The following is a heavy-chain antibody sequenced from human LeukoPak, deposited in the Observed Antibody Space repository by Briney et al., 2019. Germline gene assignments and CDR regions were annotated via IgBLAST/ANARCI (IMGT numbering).Heavy chain of an antibody. Sequence: GGSLRLSCAASGFSFSSYWMHWVRQAPGKGLVWVSRIKSDGKTNYADSVKGRFTISRDDAKNTVSLQMNSLRAEDTGVYYCARAPSEIGGYYPEYFRHWGQGTLVTVSS. CDR3: ARAPSEIGGYYPEYFRH. CDR1: GFSFSSYW. D-gene: IGHD3-22*01. J-gene: IGHJ1*01. V-gene: IGHV3-74*01. CDR2: IKSDGKT.